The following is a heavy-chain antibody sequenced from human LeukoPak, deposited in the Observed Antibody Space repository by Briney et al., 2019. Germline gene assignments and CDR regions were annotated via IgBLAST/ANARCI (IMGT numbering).Heavy chain of an antibody. D-gene: IGHD1-14*01. CDR2: IHSSGST. J-gene: IGHJ4*02. V-gene: IGHV4-39*07. Sequence: PSETLSLTCTVSDGSISSSSYYWGWIRQPPGKGLEWIASIHSSGSTNYNPSLKSRVTISVDTSKNQFSLKLSSVTAADTAVYYCARGIPPEEPYYFDYWGQGTLVTVSS. CDR1: DGSISSSSYY. CDR3: ARGIPPEEPYYFDY.